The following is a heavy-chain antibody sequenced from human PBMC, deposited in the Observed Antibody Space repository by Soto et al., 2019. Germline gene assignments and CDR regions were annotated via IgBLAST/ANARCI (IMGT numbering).Heavy chain of an antibody. CDR3: ASRAPVADV. CDR1: GGSISSSSYY. D-gene: IGHD5-12*01. V-gene: IGHV4-39*01. J-gene: IGHJ6*02. Sequence: QLQLQESGPGLVKPSETLSLTCTVSGGSISSSSYYWGWIRQPPGKGLEWIGGIYYSGSTYYNPSLKRRGPISVDTSKNRFSLKLSSVTAADTAVYYCASRAPVADVWGQGTTVTVSS. CDR2: IYYSGST.